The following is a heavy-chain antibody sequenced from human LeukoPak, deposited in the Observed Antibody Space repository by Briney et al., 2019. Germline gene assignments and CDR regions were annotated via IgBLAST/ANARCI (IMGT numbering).Heavy chain of an antibody. D-gene: IGHD1-26*01. CDR1: GFTFSSYG. Sequence: GRSLRLSCAASGFTFSSYGMHWVRQAPGKGLEWVAVISYDGSNKYYADSVKGRFTISRDNAKNTLYLQMNSLRAEDTAVYYCVRGVGGDSRFDPWGQGTLVTVSS. V-gene: IGHV3-30*03. J-gene: IGHJ5*02. CDR2: ISYDGSNK. CDR3: VRGVGGDSRFDP.